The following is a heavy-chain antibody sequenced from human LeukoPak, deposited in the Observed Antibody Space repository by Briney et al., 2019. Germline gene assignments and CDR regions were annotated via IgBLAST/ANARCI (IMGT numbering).Heavy chain of an antibody. V-gene: IGHV5-51*01. D-gene: IGHD4-11*01. CDR1: GYSFTSYW. J-gene: IGHJ6*03. Sequence: GESLKISCKGSGYSFTSYWIGWVRQMPGKGLEWMGIIYPGDSDTRYSPSFQGQVTISADKSISTAYLQWSSLEASDTAMYYCARPYRGRNYYYYYYMDVWGKGTTVTVSS. CDR3: ARPYRGRNYYYYYYMDV. CDR2: IYPGDSDT.